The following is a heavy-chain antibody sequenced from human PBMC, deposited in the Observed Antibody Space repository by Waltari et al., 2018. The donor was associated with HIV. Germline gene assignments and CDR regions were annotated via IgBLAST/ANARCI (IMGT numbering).Heavy chain of an antibody. D-gene: IGHD6-13*01. J-gene: IGHJ6*02. CDR2: IYSGGST. CDR1: GFTVSSNY. CDR3: ARDPYGGIAAAGKTHYYYYGMDV. Sequence: EVQLVESGGGLIQPGGSLRLSCAASGFTVSSNYMSWVRQAPGKGLEWVSVIYSGGSTYYADSVKGRFTISRDNSKNTLYLQMNSLRAEDTAVYYCARDPYGGIAAAGKTHYYYYGMDVWGQGTTVTVSS. V-gene: IGHV3-53*01.